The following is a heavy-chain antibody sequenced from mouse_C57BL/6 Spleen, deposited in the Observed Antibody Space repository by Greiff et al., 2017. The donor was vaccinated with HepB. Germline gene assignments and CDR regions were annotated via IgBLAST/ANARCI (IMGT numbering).Heavy chain of an antibody. D-gene: IGHD1-1*01. CDR1: GYTFTSYW. CDR3: ARSGSNLYYFDD. CDR2: IYPGSGST. J-gene: IGHJ2*01. Sequence: VQLQQPGAELVKPGASVKMSCKASGYTFTSYWITWVKQRPGQGLEWIGDIYPGSGSTNYNEKFKSKATLTVDTSSSTAYMQLSSLTSEDSAVYYCARSGSNLYYFDDWGQGTTLTVSS. V-gene: IGHV1-55*01.